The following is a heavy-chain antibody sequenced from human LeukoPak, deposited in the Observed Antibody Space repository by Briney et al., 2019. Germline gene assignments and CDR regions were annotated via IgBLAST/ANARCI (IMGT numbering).Heavy chain of an antibody. Sequence: GGSLRLSCATSGFTVSSNYMSWVRQAPGKGLEWVSVIYSGGSIDYADAVKGRFTISRDNSKNTLYLQMNSLRAEDTAVYYCARTKYGDYPFDYWGQGTLVTVSS. D-gene: IGHD4-17*01. CDR3: ARTKYGDYPFDY. CDR1: GFTVSSNY. J-gene: IGHJ4*02. CDR2: IYSGGSI. V-gene: IGHV3-53*01.